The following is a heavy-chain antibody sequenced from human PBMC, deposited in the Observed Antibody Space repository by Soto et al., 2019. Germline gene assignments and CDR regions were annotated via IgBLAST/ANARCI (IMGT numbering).Heavy chain of an antibody. V-gene: IGHV3-30*18. J-gene: IGHJ4*02. CDR3: AKDIRDYSGDDSAFDH. D-gene: IGHD5-12*01. Sequence: QVQLVESGGGVVQPGGSLRLSCAASGFTFSSYNMYWVRPAPGKGLEWVAVISYDGGTKYYEESVKGRFSVSRDNSKNTVFLQMNSLRVEDTATYACAKDIRDYSGDDSAFDHWGQGTVVTVSS. CDR1: GFTFSSYN. CDR2: ISYDGGTK.